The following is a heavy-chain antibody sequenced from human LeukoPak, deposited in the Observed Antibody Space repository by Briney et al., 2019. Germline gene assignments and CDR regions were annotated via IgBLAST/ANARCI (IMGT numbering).Heavy chain of an antibody. CDR1: GYIFTDCY. Sequence: AAVKDSCKAGGYIFTDCYMHGVGQARGRGREWVGGISHNSGDTDIAQKFQGRVTMTRDTSIATSYMEVGSLTSDDTAVYYCARESACGTTNCLAPAYWLDPWGQGTLVIVSS. D-gene: IGHD2-2*01. CDR2: ISHNSGDT. J-gene: IGHJ5*02. V-gene: IGHV1-2*02. CDR3: ARESACGTTNCLAPAYWLDP.